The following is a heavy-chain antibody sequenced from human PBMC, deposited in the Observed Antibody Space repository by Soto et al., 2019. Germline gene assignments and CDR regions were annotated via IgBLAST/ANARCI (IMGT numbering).Heavy chain of an antibody. CDR3: ASRDLSYGMDV. CDR1: GGSISSYY. J-gene: IGHJ6*02. Sequence: QVQLQESGPGLVKPSETLSLTCTVSGGSISSYYWSWIRQPPGKGLEWIGYIYYSGSTNYNPSLKRRVTISVDTSKNQFSLKLSSVTAADTAVYYCASRDLSYGMDVWGQGTTVTVSS. CDR2: IYYSGST. V-gene: IGHV4-59*01.